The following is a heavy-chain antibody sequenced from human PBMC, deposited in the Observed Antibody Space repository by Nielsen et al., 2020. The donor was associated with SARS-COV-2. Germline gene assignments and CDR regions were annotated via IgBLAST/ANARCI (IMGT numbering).Heavy chain of an antibody. Sequence: GESLKTSCASSGFTSSSFHMHWVRQAPGKGLVWVSRITNDERGTTYADSVKGRFTISRDNAKNTLYLQMNSLRAEDTAVYYCARLNSAYAAWGQGTLVTVSS. D-gene: IGHD5-12*01. V-gene: IGHV3-74*01. J-gene: IGHJ5*02. CDR3: ARLNSAYAA. CDR2: ITNDERGT. CDR1: GFTSSSFH.